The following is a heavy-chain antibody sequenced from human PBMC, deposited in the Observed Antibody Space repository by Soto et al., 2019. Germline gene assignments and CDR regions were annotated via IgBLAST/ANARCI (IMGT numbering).Heavy chain of an antibody. V-gene: IGHV3-53*01. CDR2: LYPNGRA. Sequence: PGGSLRLACAASGFTVSSNYLTWVRQAPGKGLKWVSVLYPNGRAFYADSVKGRLTISTDNSKNRVYLQMNNLTAEDTALYSCARGLGLEYHDSMANLLLDYWGQGTRVTVSA. J-gene: IGHJ4*02. CDR3: ARGLGLEYHDSMANLLLDY. CDR1: GFTVSSNY. D-gene: IGHD3-22*01.